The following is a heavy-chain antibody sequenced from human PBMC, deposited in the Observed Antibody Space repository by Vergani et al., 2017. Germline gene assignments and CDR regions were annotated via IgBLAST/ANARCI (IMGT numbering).Heavy chain of an antibody. D-gene: IGHD3-22*01. Sequence: QVQLQESGPGLVKPSQTLSLTCTVSGGSISSGDYYWSWIRQPPGKGLEWIGYIYYSGSTYYNPSLKSRVTISVDTSKNQFSLKLGSVTAADTAVYYCARDDYYDSSCSYAFDIWGQGTMVTVSS. J-gene: IGHJ3*02. V-gene: IGHV4-30-4*01. CDR3: ARDDYYDSSCSYAFDI. CDR1: GGSISSGDYY. CDR2: IYYSGST.